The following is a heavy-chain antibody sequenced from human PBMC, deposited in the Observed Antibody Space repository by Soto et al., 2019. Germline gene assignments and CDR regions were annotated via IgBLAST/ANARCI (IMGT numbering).Heavy chain of an antibody. V-gene: IGHV3-30*03. J-gene: IGHJ6*02. CDR2: ISYDGNKK. D-gene: IGHD2-15*01. CDR3: TPIAAVAASCPLDI. Sequence: GGSLRLSCAASGFTFSGYSMHWVRQAPGKGLEWVAVISYDGNKKSYADSVKGRFTISRDNSKNTLFLQMNRLRSEDTAVYFFTPIAAVAASCPLDIWGQRTTGT. CDR1: GFTFSGYS.